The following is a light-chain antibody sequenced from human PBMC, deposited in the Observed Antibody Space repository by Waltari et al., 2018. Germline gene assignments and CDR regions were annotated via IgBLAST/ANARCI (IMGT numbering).Light chain of an antibody. Sequence: DIQMTQSPSYLSASVGDRVTITCRASQSIRSYLNWYQQKPGKAPKLLIYAASSLQSGVPSRFSGSGSGTDFTLTISSLQPEDFATYYCQQSYSTPDTFGQGTKLEIK. J-gene: IGKJ2*01. CDR1: QSIRSY. CDR3: QQSYSTPDT. V-gene: IGKV1-39*01. CDR2: AAS.